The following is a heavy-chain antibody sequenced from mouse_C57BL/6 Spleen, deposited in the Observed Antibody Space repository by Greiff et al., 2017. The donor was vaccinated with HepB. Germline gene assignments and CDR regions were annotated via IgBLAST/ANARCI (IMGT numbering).Heavy chain of an antibody. CDR3: ASPSYYGSSPAWFAY. J-gene: IGHJ3*01. V-gene: IGHV1-64*01. CDR1: GYTFTSYW. Sequence: QVHVKQPGAELVKPGASVKLSCKASGYTFTSYWMHWVKQRPGQGLEWIGMIHPNSGSTNYNEKFKSKATLTVDKSSSTAYMQLSSLTSEDSAVYYCASPSYYGSSPAWFAYWGQGTLVTVSA. CDR2: IHPNSGST. D-gene: IGHD1-1*01.